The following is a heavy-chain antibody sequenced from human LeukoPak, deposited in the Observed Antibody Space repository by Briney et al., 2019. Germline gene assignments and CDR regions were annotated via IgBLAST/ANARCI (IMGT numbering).Heavy chain of an antibody. CDR1: GFTFSSYA. CDR2: ISDSGSKT. D-gene: IGHD1-26*01. V-gene: IGHV3-23*01. CDR3: AKDWSCDY. J-gene: IGHJ4*02. Sequence: GGSLRLSCAASGFTFSSYAMTWVRQAPGKGLEWVSAISDSGSKTHYADSVKGRFTISRDNSKNTVYLQMNRLRAEDTALYYCAKDWSCDYWGQGNLVTVSS.